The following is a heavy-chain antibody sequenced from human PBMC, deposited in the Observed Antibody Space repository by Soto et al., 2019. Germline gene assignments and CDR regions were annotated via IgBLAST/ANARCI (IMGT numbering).Heavy chain of an antibody. CDR1: GYTFTTYS. D-gene: IGHD5-18*01. Sequence: QVQLVQSGAEVKKPGASVKVSCKASGYTFTTYSISWVRQAPGQGLEWMGWISGYNGDTNYAPKFQGRVTMTTDTSTSTASMELRSLRSADTAVYYCAKGYNYGYGDYSGLGPLITVSS. CDR3: AKGYNYGYGDY. CDR2: ISGYNGDT. V-gene: IGHV1-18*01. J-gene: IGHJ4*02.